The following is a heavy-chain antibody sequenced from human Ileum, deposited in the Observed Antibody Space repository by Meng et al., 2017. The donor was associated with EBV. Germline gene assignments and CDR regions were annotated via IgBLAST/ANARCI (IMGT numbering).Heavy chain of an antibody. J-gene: IGHJ4*02. V-gene: IGHV1-18*01. CDR2: ISTFNGNT. CDR3: ASNGDEVDY. CDR1: GYTFINNG. D-gene: IGHD4-17*01. Sequence: VQLGPSGGEVMKPGASVKVSCKASGYTFINNGFSWVRQAPGQGLEWMGWISTFNGNTNYAQKFQGRLTVTTDTSTNTAYMELRNLRSDDTAVYYCASNGDEVDYWGQGTLVTVSS.